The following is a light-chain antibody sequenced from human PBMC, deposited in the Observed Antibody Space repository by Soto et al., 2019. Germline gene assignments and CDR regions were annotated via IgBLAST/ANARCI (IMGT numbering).Light chain of an antibody. CDR2: DVN. Sequence: QSALTQPPSVSGSPGQSITISCTGTSSDIGASNYVSWYQQHPGQAPKLIISDVNNRPSGISDRFSGSKSGNTASLTISGLQAEEEDDYYCCSWNSNSDTHYVFGTGTQLTVL. J-gene: IGLJ1*01. V-gene: IGLV2-14*03. CDR3: CSWNSNSDTHYV. CDR1: SSDIGASNY.